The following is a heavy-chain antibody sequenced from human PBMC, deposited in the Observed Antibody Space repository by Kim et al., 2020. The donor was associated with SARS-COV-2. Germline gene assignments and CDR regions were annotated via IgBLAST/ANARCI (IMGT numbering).Heavy chain of an antibody. CDR1: GFTFSSYA. CDR3: ARDSLLWFGELSPHDAFDI. D-gene: IGHD3-10*01. V-gene: IGHV3-30*04. J-gene: IGHJ3*02. Sequence: GGSLRLSCAASGFTFSSYAMHWVRQAPGKGLEWVAVISYDGSNKYYADSVKGRFTISRDNSKNTLYLQMNSLRAEDTAVYYCARDSLLWFGELSPHDAFDIWGQGTMVTVSS. CDR2: ISYDGSNK.